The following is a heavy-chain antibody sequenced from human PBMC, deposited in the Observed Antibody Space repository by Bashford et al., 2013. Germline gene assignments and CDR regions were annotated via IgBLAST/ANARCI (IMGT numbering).Heavy chain of an antibody. CDR3: ARRRVEMLTARIDNWLDP. J-gene: IGHJ5*02. V-gene: IGHV4-31*03. CDR2: IYYSGST. CDR1: GGSISSGGYY. Sequence: SETLSLTCTVSGGSISSGGYYWSWIRQHPGKGLEWIGYIYYSGSTYYNPSLKSRVTISVDTSKNQFSLKLSSVTAADTAVYYCARRRVEMLTARIDNWLDPSGRRNPSSTVSS. D-gene: IGHD3-16*01.